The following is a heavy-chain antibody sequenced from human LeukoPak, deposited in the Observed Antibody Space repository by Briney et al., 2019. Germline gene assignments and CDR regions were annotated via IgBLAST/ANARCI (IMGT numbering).Heavy chain of an antibody. V-gene: IGHV4-34*01. D-gene: IGHD6-13*01. CDR1: GGSFSGYY. Sequence: ETLSLTCAVYGGSFSGYYWSWIRQPPGKGLEWIGEINHSGSTNYNPSLKSRVTISVDTSKNQFSLKLSSVTAADTAVYYCARGRRFSSWGYWGQGTLVTVSS. CDR3: ARGRRFSSWGY. J-gene: IGHJ4*02. CDR2: INHSGST.